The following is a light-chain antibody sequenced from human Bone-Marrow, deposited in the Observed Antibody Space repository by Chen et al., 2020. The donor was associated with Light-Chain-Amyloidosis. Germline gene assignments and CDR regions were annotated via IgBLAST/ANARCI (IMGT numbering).Light chain of an antibody. CDR1: NIGSNS. J-gene: IGLJ3*02. Sequence: SYVLTQPSSVSVAPGQTATIPCGGNNIGSNSVHWYQQSPGQAPLLVVYDDSDRPSGIPERLSGSNSGNTATLTISRVEAGDEADYYCQVWDRSSDRPVFGGGTKLTVL. V-gene: IGLV3-21*02. CDR2: DDS. CDR3: QVWDRSSDRPV.